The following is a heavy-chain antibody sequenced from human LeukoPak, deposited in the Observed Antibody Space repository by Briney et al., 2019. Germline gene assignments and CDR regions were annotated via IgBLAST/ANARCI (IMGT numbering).Heavy chain of an antibody. CDR1: GYTFTSYY. V-gene: IGHV1-2*04. CDR3: ARGRFTMVRGATSVYFDY. D-gene: IGHD3-10*01. J-gene: IGHJ4*02. CDR2: INPNSGGT. Sequence: GASVKVSCKASGYTFTSYYIHWVRQAPGQGLEWMGWINPNSGGTNYAQKFQGWVTMTRDTSISTAYMELSRLRSGDTAVYYCARGRFTMVRGATSVYFDYWGQGTLVTVSS.